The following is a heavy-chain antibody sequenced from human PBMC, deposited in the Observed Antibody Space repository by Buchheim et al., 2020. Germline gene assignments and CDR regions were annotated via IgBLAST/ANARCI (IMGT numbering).Heavy chain of an antibody. CDR1: GGTFSSYA. D-gene: IGHD5-12*01. CDR3: AREEEIGQWIKNYYYGMDV. V-gene: IGHV1-69*04. CDR2: IIPILGIA. J-gene: IGHJ6*02. Sequence: QVQLVQSGAEVKKPGSSVKVSCKASGGTFSSYAISWVRQAPGQGLEWMGRIIPILGIANYAQKFQGRVTITADKSTSTAYMELSSLRSEDTAVYYCAREEEIGQWIKNYYYGMDVWGQGTT.